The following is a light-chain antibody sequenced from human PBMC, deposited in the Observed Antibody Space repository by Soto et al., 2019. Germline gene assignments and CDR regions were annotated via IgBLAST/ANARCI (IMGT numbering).Light chain of an antibody. CDR1: QSVSRY. CDR3: QKRRNWPRT. V-gene: IGKV3-11*01. CDR2: DAS. Sequence: EVVLTQSPDILSLSPGERATLSCRASQSVSRYLGWYQQKPGQSPRLLIYDASKKATGIPARFSGSGSGTDFTLTISSLEPEDFAVYYCQKRRNWPRTFGQGTEVEL. J-gene: IGKJ1*01.